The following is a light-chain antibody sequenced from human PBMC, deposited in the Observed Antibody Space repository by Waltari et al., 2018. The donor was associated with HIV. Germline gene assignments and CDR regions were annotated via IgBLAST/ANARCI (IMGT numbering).Light chain of an antibody. CDR2: ENN. V-gene: IGLV1-51*02. Sequence: QSVLTQPPSTSAAPGQKVTISCSGSRSNIGDNSVSWYQHLPGTAPKLLIYENNKRPSGIPDRFSGSKSGTSATLGITGLQTGDEADYYCGTWDSSLSAGVFGGGTKLTVL. J-gene: IGLJ2*01. CDR3: GTWDSSLSAGV. CDR1: RSNIGDNS.